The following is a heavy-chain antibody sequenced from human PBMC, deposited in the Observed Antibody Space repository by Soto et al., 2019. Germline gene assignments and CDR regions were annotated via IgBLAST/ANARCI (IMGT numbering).Heavy chain of an antibody. Sequence: SEPLSLTCTVSGGYINSGCYYWSWIRQHPGKGLEWIGYIYYSGSTYYNPSLKSRVTISVDTSKNQCSLKLSSVTAADTAVYYCSRVYCSGGSCYTRKNYYYGMDVWGQGTTVTVSS. D-gene: IGHD2-15*01. CDR2: IYYSGST. V-gene: IGHV4-31*03. CDR1: GGYINSGCYY. CDR3: SRVYCSGGSCYTRKNYYYGMDV. J-gene: IGHJ6*02.